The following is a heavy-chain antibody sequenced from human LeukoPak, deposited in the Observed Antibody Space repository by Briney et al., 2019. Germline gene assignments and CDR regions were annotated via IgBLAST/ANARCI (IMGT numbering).Heavy chain of an antibody. CDR1: GGSFSGHY. Sequence: SETLSLTCAVYGGSFSGHYWSWIRQPPGKGLEWIGEINHSGSTNYNPSLESRVTISVDTSRDHFSLKLSSVTAADTAVYYCASGQYYDLWSGYYVDWGQGTLVTVSA. D-gene: IGHD3-3*01. V-gene: IGHV4-34*01. CDR2: INHSGST. J-gene: IGHJ4*02. CDR3: ASGQYYDLWSGYYVD.